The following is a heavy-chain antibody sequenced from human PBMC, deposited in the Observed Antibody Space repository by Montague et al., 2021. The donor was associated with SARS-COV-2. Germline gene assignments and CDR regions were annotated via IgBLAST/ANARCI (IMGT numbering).Heavy chain of an antibody. J-gene: IGHJ3*02. CDR1: GFTVSNNY. D-gene: IGHD2-15*01. CDR2: IYSGGGT. Sequence: SLRLSCAASGFTVSNNYMSWVRQAPGKGLEWVSVIYSGGGTYYADSVKGRFTIFRDNSKNTLYLQMNSLRGEDTAVYYCARAGGGDAFDIWGQGTAVTVSS. V-gene: IGHV3-53*01. CDR3: ARAGGGDAFDI.